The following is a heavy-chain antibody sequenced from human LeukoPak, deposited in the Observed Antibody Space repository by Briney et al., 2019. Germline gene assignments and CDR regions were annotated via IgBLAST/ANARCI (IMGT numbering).Heavy chain of an antibody. CDR2: INHSGST. Sequence: KTSETLSLTCAVYGGSFSGYYWSWIRQPPGKGLEWIGEINHSGSTNYNPSLKSRVTISVDTSKNQFSLKLSSVTAAHTAVYYCARGRRYFDWSRQYYFDYWGQGTLVTVSS. V-gene: IGHV4-34*01. CDR3: ARGRRYFDWSRQYYFDY. D-gene: IGHD3-9*01. J-gene: IGHJ4*02. CDR1: GGSFSGYY.